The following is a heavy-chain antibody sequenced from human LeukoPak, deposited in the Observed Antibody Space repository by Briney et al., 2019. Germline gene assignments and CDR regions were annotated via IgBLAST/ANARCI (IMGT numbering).Heavy chain of an antibody. V-gene: IGHV1-24*01. CDR3: ATGPRITMVRGVERAFDI. Sequence: ASVKVSCKVSGYTLTELSMHWVRQAPGKGLEWMGGFDPEDGETIYAQKFQGRVTMTEDTSTDTAYMELRSLRYEDTAVYYCATGPRITMVRGVERAFDIWGQGTMVTVSS. CDR2: FDPEDGET. D-gene: IGHD3-10*01. J-gene: IGHJ3*02. CDR1: GYTLTELS.